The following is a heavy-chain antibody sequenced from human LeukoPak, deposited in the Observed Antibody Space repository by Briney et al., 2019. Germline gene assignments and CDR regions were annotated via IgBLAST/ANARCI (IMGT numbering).Heavy chain of an antibody. J-gene: IGHJ3*02. V-gene: IGHV1-2*02. CDR3: ARERMVKSSGDAFDI. D-gene: IGHD2-21*01. Sequence: ASVKVSCKASGYTFTSYGISRVRQAPGQGLEWMGWINPNSGGTNYAQKFQGRVTMTRDTSISTAYMELSRLRSDDTAVYYCARERMVKSSGDAFDIWGQGTMVTVSS. CDR2: INPNSGGT. CDR1: GYTFTSYG.